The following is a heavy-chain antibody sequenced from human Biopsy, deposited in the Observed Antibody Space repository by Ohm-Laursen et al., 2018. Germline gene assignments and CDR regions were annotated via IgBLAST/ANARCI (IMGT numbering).Heavy chain of an antibody. CDR3: AADINVWNVNY. CDR1: GYAVTEFS. CDR2: FAPENGKT. D-gene: IGHD1-1*01. V-gene: IGHV1-24*01. J-gene: IGHJ4*02. Sequence: ASVKVSCKASGYAVTEFSMNWVRQAPGKGLEWMGGFAPENGKTIYAQKFQGRVTMTEDTSTDTAYMELSSLRSEDTAVYYCAADINVWNVNYWGQGTQVTVS.